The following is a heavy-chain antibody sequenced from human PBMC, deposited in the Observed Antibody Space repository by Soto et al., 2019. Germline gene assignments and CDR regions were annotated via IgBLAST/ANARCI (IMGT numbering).Heavy chain of an antibody. D-gene: IGHD4-17*01. CDR3: TRSGWYGDYVNYYGMDV. CDR1: GGSFSGYY. J-gene: IGHJ6*02. CDR2: INHSGST. Sequence: SETLSLTCAVYGGSFSGYYWSWIRQPPGKGLEWIGEINHSGSTNYSPSLKSRVTISVDTSKNQFSLKLSSVTAADTAVYYCTRSGWYGDYVNYYGMDVWGQGTTVTVSS. V-gene: IGHV4-34*01.